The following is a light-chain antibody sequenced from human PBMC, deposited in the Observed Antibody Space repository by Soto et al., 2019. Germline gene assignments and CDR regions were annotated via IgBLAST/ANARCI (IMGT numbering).Light chain of an antibody. Sequence: EIVMTQSPATLSVSPGERATLSCRASQSVSSNLAWYQQKPGQAPRLLIYGASTRATGIPARFSGSGSGTEFTLTISSLQSEDFAVYYCQQYNTWPPLTLGGGTKVEI. CDR1: QSVSSN. CDR2: GAS. J-gene: IGKJ4*01. CDR3: QQYNTWPPLT. V-gene: IGKV3-15*01.